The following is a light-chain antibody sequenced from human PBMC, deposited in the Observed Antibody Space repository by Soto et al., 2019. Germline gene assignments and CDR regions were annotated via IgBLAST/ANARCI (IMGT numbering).Light chain of an antibody. CDR3: QQYYTSPYT. V-gene: IGKV4-1*01. CDR1: QSVLYSSNNKNY. Sequence: DIVMTQSPESLAVSLGERATINCKSSQSVLYSSNNKNYIAWFQQKPGQAPKLLIYWASTRESGVPDRFSGSESETDFTLTISSLQAEDVGVYYCQQYYTSPYTFGQGTKLEIK. J-gene: IGKJ2*01. CDR2: WAS.